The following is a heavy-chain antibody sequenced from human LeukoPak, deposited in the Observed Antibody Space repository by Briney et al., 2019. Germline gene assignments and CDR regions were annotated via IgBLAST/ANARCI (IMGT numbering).Heavy chain of an antibody. J-gene: IGHJ6*03. Sequence: GESLKISCKGSGYSFTSYWIGWVRQMPGKGLEWMGIIYPGDSDTRYSPSFQGQVTISADKSISTAYLQWSSLKASDTAMYYCARHRLLVAAIDPYYCYYMDVWGKGTTVTVSS. V-gene: IGHV5-51*01. D-gene: IGHD2-15*01. CDR3: ARHRLLVAAIDPYYCYYMDV. CDR1: GYSFTSYW. CDR2: IYPGDSDT.